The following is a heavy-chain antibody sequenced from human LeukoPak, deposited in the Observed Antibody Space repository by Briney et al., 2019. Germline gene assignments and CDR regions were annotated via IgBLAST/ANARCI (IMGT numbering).Heavy chain of an antibody. J-gene: IGHJ3*02. Sequence: SETLSLTCTVSGGSISSYYWSWIRQPPGKGLEWIGYIYYSGSTNYNPSLKSRVTISVDTSKNQFSLKLSSVTAAGTAVYYCAGGPGGAFDIWGQGTMVTASS. D-gene: IGHD2-15*01. V-gene: IGHV4-59*01. CDR3: AGGPGGAFDI. CDR2: IYYSGST. CDR1: GGSISSYY.